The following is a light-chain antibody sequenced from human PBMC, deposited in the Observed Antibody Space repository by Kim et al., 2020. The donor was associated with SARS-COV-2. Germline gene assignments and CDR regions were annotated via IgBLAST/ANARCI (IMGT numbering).Light chain of an antibody. CDR2: GAS. J-gene: IGKJ4*01. CDR1: QSVSSN. CDR3: QQYNNWPPLT. Sequence: SPGARATRSCRASQSVSSNLAWYQQKPGQAPRLLIYGASTRATGIPARFSGSGSGTEFTLTISSLQSEDFAVYYCQQYNNWPPLTFGGGTKVDIK. V-gene: IGKV3-15*01.